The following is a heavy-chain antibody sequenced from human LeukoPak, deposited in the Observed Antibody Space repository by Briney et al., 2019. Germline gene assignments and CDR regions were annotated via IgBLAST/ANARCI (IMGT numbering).Heavy chain of an antibody. CDR2: SNGRGDST. CDR3: ARGPGDFDY. J-gene: IGHJ4*02. V-gene: IGHV3-23*01. CDR1: GFSFRDYA. Sequence: GGSLRLSCVASGFSFRDYAMSWVRQAPGKGLKWVSSSNGRGDSTYYADSVKGRFTISRDNAKNSLYLQMNSLRAEDTAVYYCARGPGDFDYWGQGTLVTVSS.